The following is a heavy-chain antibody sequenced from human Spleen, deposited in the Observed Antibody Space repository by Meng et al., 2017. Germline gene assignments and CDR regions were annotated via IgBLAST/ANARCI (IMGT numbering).Heavy chain of an antibody. J-gene: IGHJ6*01. D-gene: IGHD3-10*01. Sequence: GESLKISCAASGFTFSSYAMSWVRQAPGKGLEWVSAISGSGGSTYYADSVKGRFTISRDNSKNTLYLQMNSLRAEDTAVYYCAKGPPTYYYGSGSYGYYYYGMDVWGQGTTVTSYS. V-gene: IGHV3-23*01. CDR2: ISGSGGST. CDR1: GFTFSSYA. CDR3: AKGPPTYYYGSGSYGYYYYGMDV.